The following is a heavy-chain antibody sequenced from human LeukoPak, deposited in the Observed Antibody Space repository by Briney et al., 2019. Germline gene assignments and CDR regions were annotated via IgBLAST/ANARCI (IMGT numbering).Heavy chain of an antibody. J-gene: IGHJ4*02. V-gene: IGHV3-48*01. Sequence: AGGSLRLSCAASGFTFSSYSMNWVRQAPGKGLEWVSYISSSSSTIYYADSVKGRFTISRDNSKNTLYLQMNSLRSEDTAVYSCTRDNNADYWGQGNLVTVSS. CDR2: ISSSSSTI. CDR3: TRDNNADY. CDR1: GFTFSSYS. D-gene: IGHD1/OR15-1a*01.